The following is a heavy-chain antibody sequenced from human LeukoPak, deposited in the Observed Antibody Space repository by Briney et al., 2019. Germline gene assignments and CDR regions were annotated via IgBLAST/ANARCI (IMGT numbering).Heavy chain of an antibody. CDR3: ARRYCSGGSCYMRGYYGMDV. Sequence: SETLSLTCAVSNGSFSAYYWSWIRQSPGKGLQWIGEISHSGSTNYNPSLKLRVSISLDMSKNHFSLRLGSVTAADTAVYFCARRYCSGGSCYMRGYYGMDVWATGTTVIVSS. D-gene: IGHD2-15*01. J-gene: IGHJ6*04. V-gene: IGHV4-34*01. CDR2: ISHSGST. CDR1: NGSFSAYY.